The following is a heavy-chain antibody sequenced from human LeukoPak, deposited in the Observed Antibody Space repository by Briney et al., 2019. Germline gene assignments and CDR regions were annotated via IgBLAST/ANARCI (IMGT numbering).Heavy chain of an antibody. CDR3: ARGPYGSSWYNYYYYYMDV. Sequence: SVKVSCKASGGTFSSYAISWVRQAPGQGLEWMGGIIPIFGTANYAQKFQGRVTITADKSTSTAYMELSSLRSEDTAVYYCARGPYGSSWYNYYYYYMDVWGKGTTVTISS. D-gene: IGHD6-13*01. CDR2: IIPIFGTA. CDR1: GGTFSSYA. J-gene: IGHJ6*03. V-gene: IGHV1-69*06.